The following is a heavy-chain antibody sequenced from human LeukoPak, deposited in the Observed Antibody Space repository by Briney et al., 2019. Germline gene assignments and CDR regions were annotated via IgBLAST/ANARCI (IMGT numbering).Heavy chain of an antibody. CDR2: INHSGST. J-gene: IGHJ4*02. CDR1: GGSFSGYY. D-gene: IGHD5/OR15-5a*01. V-gene: IGHV4-34*01. CDR3: ARGSLGREVSAFFKN. Sequence: SETLSLTCAVYGGSFSGYYWSWLRQPPGKGLEWLGEINHSGSTNYNPSLKSRVTISVDTSENQFSLRLSSVTAADTAVYYCARGSLGREVSAFFKNWGQGILVTVSS.